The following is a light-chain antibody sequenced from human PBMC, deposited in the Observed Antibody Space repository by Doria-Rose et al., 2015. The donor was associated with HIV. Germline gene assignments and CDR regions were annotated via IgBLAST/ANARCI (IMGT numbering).Light chain of an antibody. V-gene: IGKV3-20*01. Sequence: TQSPGTLSLSPGERATLSCRAGQSFSSTYLAWYQQKPGLAPSLLIYDGSTRATGIPDGFSASGSGTDFTLTINRLEPEDFALYYCHQYGTSWTFGQGTKVEI. CDR2: DGS. CDR1: QSFSSTY. CDR3: HQYGTSWT. J-gene: IGKJ1*01.